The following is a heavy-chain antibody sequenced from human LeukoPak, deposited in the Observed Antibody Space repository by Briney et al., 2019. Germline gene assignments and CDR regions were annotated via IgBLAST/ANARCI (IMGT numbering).Heavy chain of an antibody. CDR3: ASSAWQWLVPYYYYGMDV. D-gene: IGHD6-19*01. Sequence: PSETLSLTCTVSGGSISSSFYSWDWIRQPPGKGLEWIGTIYYSGSTYYNPSLKSRVTISVDTSKNQFSLKLSSVTAADTAVYYCASSAWQWLVPYYYYGMDVWGQGTTVTVSS. CDR2: IYYSGST. V-gene: IGHV4-39*07. J-gene: IGHJ6*02. CDR1: GGSISSSFYS.